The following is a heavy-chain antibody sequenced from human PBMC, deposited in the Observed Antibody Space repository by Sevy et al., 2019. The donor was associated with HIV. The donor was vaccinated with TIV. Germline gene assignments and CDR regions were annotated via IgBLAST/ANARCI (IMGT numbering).Heavy chain of an antibody. CDR1: GFTYNGYG. J-gene: IGHJ4*02. D-gene: IGHD6-19*01. V-gene: IGHV3-33*01. Sequence: GGSLRLSCAASGFTYNGYGMHWVRQAPGKGLEWVAVIWYDGSNKEYADSVKGRFTISRDNSKNTLYLQMNNQRAEDTAVYYCARESIAVAGIGYYFHYWGQGTLVTVSS. CDR2: IWYDGSNK. CDR3: ARESIAVAGIGYYFHY.